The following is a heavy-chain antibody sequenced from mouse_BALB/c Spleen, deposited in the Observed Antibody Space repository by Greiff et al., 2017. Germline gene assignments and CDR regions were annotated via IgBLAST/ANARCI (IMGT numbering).Heavy chain of an antibody. CDR1: GFSLTGYG. Sequence: QVQLKESGPGLVAPSQSLSITCTVSGFSLTGYGVNWVRQPPGKGLEWLGMIWGDGSTDYNSALESRLSISKDNSKSQVFLKMNSLQTDDTARYYCARVLRRGYAMDYWGQGTSVTVSS. V-gene: IGHV2-6-7*01. CDR3: ARVLRRGYAMDY. CDR2: IWGDGST. J-gene: IGHJ4*01. D-gene: IGHD2-12*01.